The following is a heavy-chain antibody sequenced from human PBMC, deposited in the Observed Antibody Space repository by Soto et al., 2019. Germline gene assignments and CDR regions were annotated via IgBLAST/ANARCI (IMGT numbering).Heavy chain of an antibody. J-gene: IGHJ4*02. CDR2: IYYSGST. Sequence: PSETLPLTCTVSGGSIRSFYWSWIRQPTGKGLEWIGYIYYSGSTNYNPSLKSRVTISVDTSKNQFSLKLSSVTAADTAVYYCARGGYSGSYLDYWGQGTLVTVSS. CDR1: GGSIRSFY. D-gene: IGHD1-26*01. CDR3: ARGGYSGSYLDY. V-gene: IGHV4-59*01.